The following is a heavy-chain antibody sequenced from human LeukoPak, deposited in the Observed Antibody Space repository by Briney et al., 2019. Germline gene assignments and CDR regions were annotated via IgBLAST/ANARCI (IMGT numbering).Heavy chain of an antibody. D-gene: IGHD3-22*01. J-gene: IGHJ4*02. V-gene: IGHV4-61*02. CDR2: IYTSGST. Sequence: SETLSLTCTVSGGSISSGSYYWSWIRQPAGKGLEWIGRIYTSGSTNYNPSFKSRVTISVDTSKNQFSLKLSSVTAADTAVYYCARERDYYDSSGYLSSLFDYWGQGTLVTVSS. CDR3: ARERDYYDSSGYLSSLFDY. CDR1: GGSISSGSYY.